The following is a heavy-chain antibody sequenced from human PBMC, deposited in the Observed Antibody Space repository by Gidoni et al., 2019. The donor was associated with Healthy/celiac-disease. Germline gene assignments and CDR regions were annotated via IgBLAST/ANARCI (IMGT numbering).Heavy chain of an antibody. V-gene: IGHV3-74*01. CDR1: GFTFSSYW. CDR2: INSDGSST. J-gene: IGHJ3*02. D-gene: IGHD3-3*01. CDR3: ARVTSYDFWSGVDAFDI. Sequence: EVQLVESGGGLVQPGGSLRLSCAASGFTFSSYWMHWVRQAPGKGLVWVARINSDGSSTSYADSVKGRFTISRDNAKNTLYLQMNSLRAEDTAVYYCARVTSYDFWSGVDAFDIWGQGTMVTVSS.